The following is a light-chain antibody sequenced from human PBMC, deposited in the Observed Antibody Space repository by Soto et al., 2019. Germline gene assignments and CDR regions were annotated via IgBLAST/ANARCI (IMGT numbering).Light chain of an antibody. CDR3: GTWDSSLNGGV. J-gene: IGLJ2*01. V-gene: IGLV1-51*01. CDR2: DNN. Sequence: QSVLTQPPSVSAAPGQMVTISCSGSSSNIGNNYVSWYQQPPGTAPKLLIYDNNKRPSGIPDRFSGSKSGTSATLAITGLQTGDEADYYCGTWDSSLNGGVFGGGTKLTV. CDR1: SSNIGNNY.